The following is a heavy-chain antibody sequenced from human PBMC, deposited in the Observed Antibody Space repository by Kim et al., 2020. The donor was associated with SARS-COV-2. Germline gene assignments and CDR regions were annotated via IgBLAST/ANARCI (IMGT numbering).Heavy chain of an antibody. Sequence: ASVKVSCKASGYTFTSYGISWVRQAPGQGLEWMGWISAYNGNTNYAQKLQGRVTMTTDTSTSTAYMELRSLRSDDTAVYYCARDKGEDFWSGYSALDVWGQGTTVTVSS. D-gene: IGHD3-3*01. J-gene: IGHJ6*02. CDR2: ISAYNGNT. V-gene: IGHV1-18*04. CDR3: ARDKGEDFWSGYSALDV. CDR1: GYTFTSYG.